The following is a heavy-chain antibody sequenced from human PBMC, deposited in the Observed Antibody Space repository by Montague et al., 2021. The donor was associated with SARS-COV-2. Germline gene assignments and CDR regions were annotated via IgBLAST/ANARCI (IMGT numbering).Heavy chain of an antibody. J-gene: IGHJ4*02. CDR1: GGSIGSNNW. V-gene: IGHV4-4*02. CDR2: IYHSGST. Sequence: SETLSLTCAVSGGSIGSNNWWSWIRQPPGKGLAWIGEIYHSGSTNSNPSFKSRVTISLDKSNNQFSLKLHSVTAADTAVYYCARPTSGGRFDYWGQGTLVTVSS. CDR3: ARPTSGGRFDY.